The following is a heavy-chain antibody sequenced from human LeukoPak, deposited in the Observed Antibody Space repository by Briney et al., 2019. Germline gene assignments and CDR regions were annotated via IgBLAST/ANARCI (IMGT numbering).Heavy chain of an antibody. CDR2: ISAYNGNT. J-gene: IGHJ4*02. CDR1: GYTFSGYY. CDR3: ARVVTISTPTDY. V-gene: IGHV1-18*04. Sequence: ASVKVSCKTSGYTFSGYYMHWVRQAPGQGLEWMGWISAYNGNTNYAQKLQGRVTMTTDTSTSTAYMELRSLRSDDTAVYYCARVVTISTPTDYWGQGTLVTVSS. D-gene: IGHD3-3*01.